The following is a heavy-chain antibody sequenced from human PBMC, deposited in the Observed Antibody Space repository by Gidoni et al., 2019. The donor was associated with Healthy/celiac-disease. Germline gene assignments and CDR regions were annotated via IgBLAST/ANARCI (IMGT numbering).Heavy chain of an antibody. CDR2: FYPGDSDT. CDR3: ARFYDFWSGYYNSAGYFDF. J-gene: IGHJ4*02. Sequence: EVQLVQSGAEVKKPGASLMLSCAVSGSSFTNYWIGWVRQMSGKGLEWMGIFYPGDSDTRYSPSFQGQVTSSADKSSSAAYLQWSSLKASDTAIYYCARFYDFWSGYYNSAGYFDFWGQGTLVTVSS. V-gene: IGHV5-51*01. CDR1: GSSFTNYW. D-gene: IGHD3-3*01.